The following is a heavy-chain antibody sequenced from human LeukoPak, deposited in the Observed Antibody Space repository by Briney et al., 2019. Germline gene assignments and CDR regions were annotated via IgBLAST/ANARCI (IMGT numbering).Heavy chain of an antibody. V-gene: IGHV4-30-4*08. J-gene: IGHJ4*02. CDR1: GYSISSGYY. Sequence: SETLSLTCTVSGYSISSGYYWSWIRQPPGKAREWIGYIYYSGSTYYNPSLKSRVTISVDTSKNQFSLKLSSVTAADTAVYYCARENSGLAAHDYWGQGTLVTVSS. CDR3: ARENSGLAAHDY. D-gene: IGHD6-6*01. CDR2: IYYSGST.